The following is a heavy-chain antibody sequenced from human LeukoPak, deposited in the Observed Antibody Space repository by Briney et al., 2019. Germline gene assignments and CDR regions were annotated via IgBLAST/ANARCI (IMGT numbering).Heavy chain of an antibody. CDR1: GYTFTSYA. V-gene: IGHV7-4-1*02. CDR3: ARDHDIVVVPAAMLYY. Sequence: ASVKVSCKASGYTFTSYAMNWVRQAPGQGLEWMGWINTNTGNPTYAQGFTGRFVFSLDTSVSTAYLQISSLKAEDTAVYYCARDHDIVVVPAAMLYYWGQGTLVTVPS. D-gene: IGHD2-2*01. J-gene: IGHJ4*02. CDR2: INTNTGNP.